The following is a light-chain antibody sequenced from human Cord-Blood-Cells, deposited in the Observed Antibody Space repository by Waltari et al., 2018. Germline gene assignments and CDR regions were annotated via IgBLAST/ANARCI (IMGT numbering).Light chain of an antibody. J-gene: IGKJ4*01. CDR2: AAS. V-gene: IGKV1-39*01. CDR3: QQRYSTPPT. CDR1: QSISSY. Sequence: DIQMTQSPSSLSASVGDRVTITCRASQSISSYLNWYQQKPGKAPKLLIYAASSLQSGVPSRFSGSGSGTDVTLTISSLQPEDVATYYCQQRYSTPPTFGGGTKVEIK.